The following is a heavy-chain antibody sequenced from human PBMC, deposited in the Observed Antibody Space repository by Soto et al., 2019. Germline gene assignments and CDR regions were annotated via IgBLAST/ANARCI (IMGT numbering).Heavy chain of an antibody. CDR1: GFTFSSFT. CDR3: AKESPNLSAFVYLDY. CDR2: ISGGSDNT. Sequence: EVQLLESGGGLVQPGGSLRLSCAASGFTFSSFTMSWVRQAPGKGLEWVSAISGGSDNTYYANSVRGRFTISRDNSKNTLYLQMNSLRAEDTAVYDCAKESPNLSAFVYLDYWGQGTLVTVSS. D-gene: IGHD1-26*01. V-gene: IGHV3-23*01. J-gene: IGHJ4*02.